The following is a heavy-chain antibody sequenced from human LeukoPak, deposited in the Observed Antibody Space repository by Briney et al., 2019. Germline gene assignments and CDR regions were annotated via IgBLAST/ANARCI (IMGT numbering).Heavy chain of an antibody. D-gene: IGHD1-26*01. CDR2: ISAYNGNT. CDR1: GYTFTSYG. J-gene: IGHJ4*02. CDR3: ARDIWIVGATEEAYFDY. Sequence: ASVKVSCKASGYTFTSYGISWVRQAPGQGLEWMGWISAYNGNTNYAQKLQGRVTMTTDPSTSTAYMELRSLRSDDTAVYYCARDIWIVGATEEAYFDYWGQGTLVTVSS. V-gene: IGHV1-18*01.